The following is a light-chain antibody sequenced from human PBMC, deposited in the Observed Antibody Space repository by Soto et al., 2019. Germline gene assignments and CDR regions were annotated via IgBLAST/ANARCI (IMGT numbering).Light chain of an antibody. CDR3: LLSYSGPRV. CDR1: TGAVTTSHF. J-gene: IGLJ3*02. V-gene: IGLV7-46*01. CDR2: DTY. Sequence: QTVVTQEASLTVSPGGTVSLTCGSSTGAVTTSHFPYWFQQKPGQVPKTLIYDTYNKQSWTPARFSGSLLGGKAALTISGAQLEDEAVYYCLLSYSGPRVFGGGTQLTVL.